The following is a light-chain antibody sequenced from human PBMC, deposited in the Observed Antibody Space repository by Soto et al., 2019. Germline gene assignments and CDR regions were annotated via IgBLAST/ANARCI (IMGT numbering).Light chain of an antibody. CDR2: EVS. V-gene: IGLV2-23*02. CDR3: CSYAGSNYV. Sequence: QSVLTQPASVSGSPGQSITISCTGTSSDVGNYNLVSWYQHHPGKAPKLIIYEVSKRPSGVSNRFSGSKSGDTASLTISGLQAXDEADYYCCSYAGSNYVFGTGTKVTVL. CDR1: SSDVGNYNL. J-gene: IGLJ1*01.